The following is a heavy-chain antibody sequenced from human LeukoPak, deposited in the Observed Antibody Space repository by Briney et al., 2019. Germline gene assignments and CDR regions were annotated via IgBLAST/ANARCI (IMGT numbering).Heavy chain of an antibody. V-gene: IGHV3-23*01. Sequence: GGSLRLSCGASGFTFNNYGMNWVRQAPGKGLEWVSAISGSGDNTYYADSVKGRFTISRDNSKNTLYLQMNSLRAEDTAIYYCARGGIFGVVPTYFYYSMDVWGKGTTVTVSS. CDR2: ISGSGDNT. CDR3: ARGGIFGVVPTYFYYSMDV. CDR1: GFTFNNYG. D-gene: IGHD3-3*01. J-gene: IGHJ6*03.